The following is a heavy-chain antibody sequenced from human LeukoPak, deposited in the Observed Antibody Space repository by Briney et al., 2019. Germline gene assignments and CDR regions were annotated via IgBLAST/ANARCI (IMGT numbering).Heavy chain of an antibody. CDR1: GDSISNGVKY. V-gene: IGHV4-31*03. D-gene: IGHD3-22*01. Sequence: SETLSLTCTVSGDSISNGVKYWSWIRQHPGRGLEWIGYIYHSGRSYYNPSLKSRITMSVDTSKNQFSLNLSSVTAADTAVYYCASNIAFDDSSGYYPFYFDYWGQGTLVTVSS. CDR2: IYHSGRS. J-gene: IGHJ4*02. CDR3: ASNIAFDDSSGYYPFYFDY.